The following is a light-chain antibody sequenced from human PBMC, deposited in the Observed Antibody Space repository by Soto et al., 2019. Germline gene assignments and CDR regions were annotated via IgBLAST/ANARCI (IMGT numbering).Light chain of an antibody. CDR1: QGVSRN. CDR2: DAS. J-gene: IGKJ5*01. V-gene: IGKV3-15*01. CDR3: KQYNSWTAIS. Sequence: EIVMTQSPATLSVSPGERATLSCRASQGVSRNLAWYQQKPGQTPRLLIFDASTRASGVPARFSGSGSGTEFTLTISSLQSEDFAVYYCKQYNSWTAISFGQGTRLEI.